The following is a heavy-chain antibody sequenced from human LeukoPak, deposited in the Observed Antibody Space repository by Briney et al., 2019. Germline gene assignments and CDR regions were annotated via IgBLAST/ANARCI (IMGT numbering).Heavy chain of an antibody. CDR3: AKDRSGTWSFDY. CDR1: GFTFDDYG. D-gene: IGHD3-3*01. J-gene: IGHJ4*02. CDR2: VWYDGIKN. Sequence: GGSLRLSCAASGFTFDDYGMSWVRQAPGKGLEWLAVVWYDGIKNVFADSVKGRFTLSRDNSNNTLFMQINSLRVEDTAVYYCAKDRSGTWSFDYWGQGTLVTVSS. V-gene: IGHV3-30*02.